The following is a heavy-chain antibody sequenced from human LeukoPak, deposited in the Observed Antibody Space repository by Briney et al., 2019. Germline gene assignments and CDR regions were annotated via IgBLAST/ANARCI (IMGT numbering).Heavy chain of an antibody. V-gene: IGHV3-48*03. D-gene: IGHD3-10*01. CDR2: ISSCGSTI. CDR1: GFTFSSYE. CDR3: ARDHRLGEYTSSYYYYYGMDV. J-gene: IGHJ6*04. Sequence: GGSLTLSCAASGFTFSSYEMNWVRQAPGKGLEWVSYISSCGSTIYYADSVKGRFTISRDNAKNSLYLQMNSLRAEDTAVYYCARDHRLGEYTSSYYYYYGMDVWGKGTTVTVSS.